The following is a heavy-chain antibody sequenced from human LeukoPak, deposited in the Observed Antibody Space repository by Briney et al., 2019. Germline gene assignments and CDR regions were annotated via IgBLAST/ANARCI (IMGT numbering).Heavy chain of an antibody. CDR1: GGSISSGSYY. V-gene: IGHV4-61*01. Sequence: SETLSLTCTVSGGSISSGSYYWSWIRQPPGKGLEWIGYIYYSGSTNYNPSLKSRVTISVDTSKNQFSLKLSSVTAADTAVYYCARASIYYDSSGYYLNWFDPWGQGTLVTVSS. CDR3: ARASIYYDSSGYYLNWFDP. D-gene: IGHD3-22*01. CDR2: IYYSGST. J-gene: IGHJ5*02.